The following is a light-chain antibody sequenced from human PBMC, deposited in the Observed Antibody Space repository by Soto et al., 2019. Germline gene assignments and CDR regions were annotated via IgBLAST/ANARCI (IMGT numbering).Light chain of an antibody. CDR1: SSNIGAGYD. Sequence: QSVLTQPPSVSGAPGQRVTISCTGSSSNIGAGYDVHWYQQLPGTAPKLLIYGNSNRPSGDPDRFSGSKSGTSASLAITGLQAEDEADYYCQSYDSSLSVFGTGTKVTVL. J-gene: IGLJ1*01. V-gene: IGLV1-40*01. CDR3: QSYDSSLSV. CDR2: GNS.